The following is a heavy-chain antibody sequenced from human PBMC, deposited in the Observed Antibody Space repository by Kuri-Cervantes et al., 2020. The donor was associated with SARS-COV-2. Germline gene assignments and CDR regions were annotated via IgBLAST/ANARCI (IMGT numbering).Heavy chain of an antibody. D-gene: IGHD4-11*01. Sequence: ASVKVSCKASGYTFSDYYMHWVRQAPGQGLEWMGIINPRGGSTNYAQKFQGRVTMTRDTSTSTVNMELSSLRSEDTAVYYCARNDYSNPRYYGMDVWGQGTTVPVAS. CDR3: ARNDYSNPRYYGMDV. CDR1: GYTFSDYY. V-gene: IGHV1-46*01. CDR2: INPRGGST. J-gene: IGHJ6*02.